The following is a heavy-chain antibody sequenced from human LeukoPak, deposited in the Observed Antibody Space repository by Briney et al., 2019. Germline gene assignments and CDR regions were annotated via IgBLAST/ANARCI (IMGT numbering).Heavy chain of an antibody. CDR2: FAPEDGET. V-gene: IGHV1-24*01. D-gene: IGHD6-13*01. Sequence: ASVKVSCKVSGYTLTELSMHWVRQAPGKGLEWMGGFAPEDGETIYAQKFQGRVTMTEDTSTDTAYMELSSLRSEDTAVYYCAIPGGSSRDFDYWGQGTLVTVSS. CDR1: GYTLTELS. J-gene: IGHJ4*02. CDR3: AIPGGSSRDFDY.